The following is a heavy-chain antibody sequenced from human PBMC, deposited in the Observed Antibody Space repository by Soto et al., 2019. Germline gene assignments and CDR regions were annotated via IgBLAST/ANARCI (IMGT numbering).Heavy chain of an antibody. CDR3: ARGCRGGDADWFDP. J-gene: IGHJ5*02. Sequence: QVQLVQSGAEVKKPGASVKVSCKASGYTFTSYAMHWVRQAPGQRLDWMGWINAGNGNTKYSQKFQVRVTITRDTSASTAYMEVSSLISEDTAVYYCARGCRGGDADWFDPWGQGTLVTGSS. CDR1: GYTFTSYA. D-gene: IGHD2-21*02. CDR2: INAGNGNT. V-gene: IGHV1-3*01.